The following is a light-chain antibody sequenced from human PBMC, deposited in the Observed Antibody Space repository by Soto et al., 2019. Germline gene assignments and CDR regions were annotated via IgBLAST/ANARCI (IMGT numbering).Light chain of an antibody. V-gene: IGKV1-39*01. CDR1: QSISSY. J-gene: IGKJ5*01. CDR3: QQSYRILIT. Sequence: DIPMTQSPSSLSASVGDRVTITCRASQSISSYLNWYQQKPGKAPKLLIYAASSLQSGVPSRFSGSGSGTDFTLTINSLQPEDFATYYCQQSYRILITCGQGTRMEIK. CDR2: AAS.